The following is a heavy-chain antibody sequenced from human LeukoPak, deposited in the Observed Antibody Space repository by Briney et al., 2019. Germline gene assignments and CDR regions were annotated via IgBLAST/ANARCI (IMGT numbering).Heavy chain of an antibody. CDR3: SKERDSSGPIDY. CDR1: GFTFDDYA. CDR2: ISWNSGSI. J-gene: IGHJ4*02. V-gene: IGHV3-9*01. D-gene: IGHD3-22*01. Sequence: SLRLSCAASGFTFDDYAMHWVRQAPGKGLEWVSGISWNSGSIGYADSVKGRFTISRDNAKNSLYLQMNSLRAEDTALYYCSKERDSSGPIDYWGQGTLVTVSS.